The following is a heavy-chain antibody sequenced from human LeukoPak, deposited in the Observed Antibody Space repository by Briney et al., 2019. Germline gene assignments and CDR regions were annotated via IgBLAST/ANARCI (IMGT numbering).Heavy chain of an antibody. CDR2: IYYSGST. CDR1: GGSISSGGYS. CDR3: ARGSSSGWFLIDY. V-gene: IGHV4-61*08. D-gene: IGHD6-19*01. J-gene: IGHJ4*02. Sequence: SQTLSLTCAVSGGSISSGGYSWSWIRQPPGKGLEWIGYIYYSGSTNYNPSLKSRVTISVDTSKNQFSLKLSSVTATDTAVYYCARGSSSGWFLIDYWGQGTLVTVSS.